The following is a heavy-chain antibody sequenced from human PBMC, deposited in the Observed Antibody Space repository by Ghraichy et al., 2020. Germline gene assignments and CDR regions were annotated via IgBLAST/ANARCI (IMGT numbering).Heavy chain of an antibody. D-gene: IGHD3-10*01. V-gene: IGHV1-2*02. J-gene: IGHJ4*02. CDR3: ARPLGVRGQAGVY. CDR1: GYTFTGYY. Sequence: ASVKVSCKASGYTFTGYYMHWVRQAPGQGLEWMGWINPNSGGTNYAQKFQGRVTMTRDTSISTAYMELSRLRSDDTAVYYCARPLGVRGQAGVYWGQGTLVTVSS. CDR2: INPNSGGT.